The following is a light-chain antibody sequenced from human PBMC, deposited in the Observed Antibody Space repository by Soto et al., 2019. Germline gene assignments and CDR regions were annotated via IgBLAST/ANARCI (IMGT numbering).Light chain of an antibody. CDR1: QNISSY. CDR3: QQSYTTSRFT. CDR2: AAS. V-gene: IGKV1-39*01. Sequence: DIQMTQSPSSLSASVGDRVTITCRASQNISSYLNWYQQKPGKAPKLLIYAASSLQSGVPSRFSGSRSGPDFTLTFRSLQPEDFATYYCQQSYTTSRFTFGPGTKVDLK. J-gene: IGKJ3*01.